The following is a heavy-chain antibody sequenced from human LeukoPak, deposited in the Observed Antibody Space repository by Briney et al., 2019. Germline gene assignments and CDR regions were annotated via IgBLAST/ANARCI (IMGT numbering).Heavy chain of an antibody. V-gene: IGHV3-74*01. Sequence: PGGSLRLSCAASGFTFSSYWMHWVRQAPGKGPVWVSRINSDGSSTSYADSVKGRFTISRDNAKNTLYLQMNSLRAEDTAVYYCARDDGYNPDYWGQGTLVTVSS. CDR1: GFTFSSYW. CDR3: ARDDGYNPDY. D-gene: IGHD5-24*01. CDR2: INSDGSST. J-gene: IGHJ4*02.